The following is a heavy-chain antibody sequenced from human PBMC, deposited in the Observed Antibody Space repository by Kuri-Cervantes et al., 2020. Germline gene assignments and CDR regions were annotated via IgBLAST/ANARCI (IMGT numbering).Heavy chain of an antibody. Sequence: ASVKVSCKASGYTFTSYYMHWVRQAPGQGLEWMGIINPSGGSTSYAQKFQGRVTMTRDTSTSTVYMELSSLGSEDTAVYYCARFDRYSSSWYHYYYGMDVWGQGTTVTVSS. CDR1: GYTFTSYY. J-gene: IGHJ6*02. CDR3: ARFDRYSSSWYHYYYGMDV. V-gene: IGHV1-46*01. CDR2: INPSGGST. D-gene: IGHD6-13*01.